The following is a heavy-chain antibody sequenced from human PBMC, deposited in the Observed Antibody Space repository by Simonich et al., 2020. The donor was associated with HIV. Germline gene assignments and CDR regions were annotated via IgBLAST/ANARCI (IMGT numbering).Heavy chain of an antibody. CDR3: ARGFYQRLYYFDY. Sequence: QVQLQQWGAGLLKPSETLSLTCAVYGGSFSGYYWSWIRQPPGKGLGWLGKINHSVGTNYNPSLKSRVTISVDTSKNQFSLKLSSVTAADTAVYYCARGFYQRLYYFDYWGQGTLVTVSS. J-gene: IGHJ4*02. V-gene: IGHV4-34*01. CDR2: INHSVGT. D-gene: IGHD2-2*01. CDR1: GGSFSGYY.